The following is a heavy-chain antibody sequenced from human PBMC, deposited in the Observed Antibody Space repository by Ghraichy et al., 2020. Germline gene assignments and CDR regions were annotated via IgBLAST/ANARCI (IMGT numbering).Heavy chain of an antibody. CDR3: ARGIVDDFWSGHTVYYGMDV. CDR2: IYYSGST. D-gene: IGHD3-3*01. V-gene: IGHV4-61*01. J-gene: IGHJ6*02. Sequence: SETLSLTCTVSGGSVSSGSYYWSWIRQPPGKGLEWIGYIYYSGSTNYNPSLKSRVTISVDTSKNQFSLKLSSVTAADTAVYYCARGIVDDFWSGHTVYYGMDVWGQGTTVTVSS. CDR1: GGSVSSGSYY.